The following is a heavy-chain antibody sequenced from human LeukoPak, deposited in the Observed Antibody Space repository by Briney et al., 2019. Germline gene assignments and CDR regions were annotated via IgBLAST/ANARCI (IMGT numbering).Heavy chain of an antibody. D-gene: IGHD2-2*01. Sequence: SVKVSCKASGGTFSSYTISWVRQAPGQGLEWMGRIIPILGIANYAQKFQGRVTITADKSTSTAYMELSSLRSEDTAVYYCARSEGYCSSTSCSYYFDYWGQGTLVTVSS. J-gene: IGHJ4*02. CDR1: GGTFSSYT. V-gene: IGHV1-69*02. CDR2: IIPILGIA. CDR3: ARSEGYCSSTSCSYYFDY.